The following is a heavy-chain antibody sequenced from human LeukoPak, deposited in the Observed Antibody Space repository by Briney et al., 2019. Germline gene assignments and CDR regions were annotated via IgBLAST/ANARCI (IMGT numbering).Heavy chain of an antibody. J-gene: IGHJ6*03. CDR2: IYYSGST. CDR3: ARGNYYMDV. V-gene: IGHV4-59*01. Sequence: PSETLFLTCTVSGGSISSYYWSWIRQPPGKGLEWIGYIYYSGSTNYNPSLKSRVTISVDTSKNQFSLKLSSVTAADTAVYYCARGNYYMDVWGKGTTVTVSS. CDR1: GGSISSYY.